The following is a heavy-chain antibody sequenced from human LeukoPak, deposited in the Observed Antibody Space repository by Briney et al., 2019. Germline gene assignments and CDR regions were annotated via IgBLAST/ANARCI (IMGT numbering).Heavy chain of an antibody. CDR3: ARGPLYYDILTGYYTLIAFDI. V-gene: IGHV1-18*01. CDR1: GYTFTSYG. CDR2: ISAYNGNT. D-gene: IGHD3-9*01. J-gene: IGHJ3*02. Sequence: ASVKVSCKASGYTFTSYGISWVRQAPGQGREWMGWISAYNGNTNYAQKLQGRVTMTTDTSTSTAYMELRSLRSDDTAVYYCARGPLYYDILTGYYTLIAFDIWGQGTMVTVSS.